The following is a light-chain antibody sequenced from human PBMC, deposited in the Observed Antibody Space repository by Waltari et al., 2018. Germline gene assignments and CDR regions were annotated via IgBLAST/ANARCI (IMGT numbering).Light chain of an antibody. CDR1: SSDVGNYDL. CDR3: CSYAGLGTYV. J-gene: IGLJ1*01. CDR2: EVI. V-gene: IGLV2-23*02. Sequence: QSALTQPASVSGTPGQSITISCTGTSSDVGNYDLVSWYQQHPAKAPKLLVCEVINRPSGVSSRFSGSESGNTAALTSSGLQAEDEADYYGCSYAGLGTYVFGSGTKVTVL.